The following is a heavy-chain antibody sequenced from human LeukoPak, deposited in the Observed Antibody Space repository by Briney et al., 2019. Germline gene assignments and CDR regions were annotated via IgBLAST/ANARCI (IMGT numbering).Heavy chain of an antibody. CDR1: GGTFSSYA. Sequence: EASVKVSCKASGGTFSSYAISWVRQAPGQGLEWMGGIIPIFGTANYAQKFQGRVTITADESTSTAYMELSSLRSEDTAVYYCARDRQYSSSSMDYWGQGTLVTVSS. V-gene: IGHV1-69*13. D-gene: IGHD6-6*01. CDR3: ARDRQYSSSSMDY. CDR2: IIPIFGTA. J-gene: IGHJ4*02.